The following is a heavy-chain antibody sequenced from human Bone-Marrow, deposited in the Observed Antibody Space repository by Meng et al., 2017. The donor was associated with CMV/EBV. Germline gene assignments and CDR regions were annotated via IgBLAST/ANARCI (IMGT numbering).Heavy chain of an antibody. D-gene: IGHD3-3*01. V-gene: IGHV3-15*01. CDR3: TRERVPFWSGYYGGFDF. J-gene: IGHJ4*02. CDR2: IKSKTDGGTT. Sequence: GESLKISCAASGFTFSNAWMSWVRQAPGKGLEWVGRIKSKTDGGTTDYAAPVKGRFTISRDNSKNTLYLQMNSLRDEDTAVYYCTRERVPFWSGYYGGFDFWGQGTVVTVSS. CDR1: GFTFSNAW.